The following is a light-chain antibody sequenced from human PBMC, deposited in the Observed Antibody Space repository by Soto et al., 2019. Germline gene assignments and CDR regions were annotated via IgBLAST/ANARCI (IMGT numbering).Light chain of an antibody. CDR2: AAS. CDR3: QQTNSFPLT. Sequence: DIQMTQSPSSVSASVGDRVTITCRASQGISSCLAWYQQKPGKAPELRMFAASSLQSGVPSRFSGSGSGTEFILTISSVQPEDSATYYCQQTNSFPLTFGGGTKVDIK. CDR1: QGISSC. J-gene: IGKJ4*01. V-gene: IGKV1D-12*01.